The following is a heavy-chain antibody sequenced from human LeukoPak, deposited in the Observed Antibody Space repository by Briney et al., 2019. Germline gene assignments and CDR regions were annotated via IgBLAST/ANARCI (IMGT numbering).Heavy chain of an antibody. CDR2: IHHSGAT. CDR3: ARDKGVERLGGVYFDS. J-gene: IGHJ4*02. CDR1: GDSLNTYY. Sequence: PSETLSLTCTVSGDSLNTYYWDWIRQPAGKGLEWIGRIHHSGATNYNPSLKSRVTMSVDTSKNQFSLILRSVTAADTAVCYCARDKGVERLGGVYFDSWGQGTLVIVSS. V-gene: IGHV4-4*07. D-gene: IGHD1-26*01.